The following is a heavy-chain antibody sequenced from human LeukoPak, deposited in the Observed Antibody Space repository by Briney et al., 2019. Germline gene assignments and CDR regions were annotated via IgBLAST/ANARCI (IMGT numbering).Heavy chain of an antibody. V-gene: IGHV4-59*01. D-gene: IGHD2-15*01. CDR2: IYYSGST. CDR3: ASSGPPPNWLDP. J-gene: IGHJ5*02. CDR1: GGSMSSYY. Sequence: PSETLSLTCTVSGGSMSSYYWSWTRQPPGKGPEWIGYIYYSGSTNYNPSLKSRVTISVDMSKNQFSLKLKSVTAADTAVYYCASSGPPPNWLDPWGQGTLVTVSS.